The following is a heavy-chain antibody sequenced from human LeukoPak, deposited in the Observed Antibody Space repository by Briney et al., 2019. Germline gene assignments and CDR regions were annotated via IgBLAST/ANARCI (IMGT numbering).Heavy chain of an antibody. CDR1: GGSISTYY. Sequence: SETLSLTCTVSGGSISTYYWSWIRQPAGKGLEWIGRIYTSGSTNYNPSLKSRVTMSVDTSKNQFSLKLSSVTAADTAIYFCARDRNYDHTFDIWGQGTMVTVSS. CDR3: ARDRNYDHTFDI. V-gene: IGHV4-4*07. CDR2: IYTSGST. J-gene: IGHJ3*02. D-gene: IGHD3-22*01.